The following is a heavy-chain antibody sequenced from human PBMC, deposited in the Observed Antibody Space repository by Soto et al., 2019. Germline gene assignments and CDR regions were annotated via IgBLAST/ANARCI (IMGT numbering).Heavy chain of an antibody. CDR3: ARNYFFDY. J-gene: IGHJ4*01. Sequence: PGESLKISCKGSGYGFTTYWIGWVRQMPGKGLEWVGIIYPSDSDTRYSPSFQGQVTISADKSISTAYLQWTSLKASDTAIYYCARNYFFDYWGQGTLVTVSS. CDR2: IYPSDSDT. V-gene: IGHV5-51*01. CDR1: GYGFTTYW.